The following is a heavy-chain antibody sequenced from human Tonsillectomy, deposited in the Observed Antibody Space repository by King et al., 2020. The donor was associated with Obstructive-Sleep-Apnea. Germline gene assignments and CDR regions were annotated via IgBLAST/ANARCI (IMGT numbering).Heavy chain of an antibody. D-gene: IGHD2-2*01. CDR2: IMPIFGTP. CDR3: ARDDDSSSKSYYYYGMDV. CDR1: GGTFNSYV. V-gene: IGHV1-69*01. Sequence: QRQLVQSGAEVKKPGSSVRVSCKASGGTFNSYVISWVRQAPGQGLEWMGGIMPIFGTPNYAQKFQGRVTITADESTSTAYMELSSLRSEDTAVYFCARDDDSSSKSYYYYGMDVWGQVTTVTVSS. J-gene: IGHJ6*02.